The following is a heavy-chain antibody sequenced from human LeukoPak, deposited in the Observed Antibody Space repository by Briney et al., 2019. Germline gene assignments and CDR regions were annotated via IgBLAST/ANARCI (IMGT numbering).Heavy chain of an antibody. V-gene: IGHV4-39*01. CDR3: ARLDCSSTSCYIGDAFDI. D-gene: IGHD2-2*02. CDR2: IYYSGST. Sequence: PSETLSLTCTVPGGSISSSSYYWGWIRQPPGKGLEWIGSIYYSGSTYYNPSLKSRVTISVDTSKNQFSLKLSSVTAADTAVYYCARLDCSSTSCYIGDAFDIWGQGTMVTVSS. J-gene: IGHJ3*02. CDR1: GGSISSSSYY.